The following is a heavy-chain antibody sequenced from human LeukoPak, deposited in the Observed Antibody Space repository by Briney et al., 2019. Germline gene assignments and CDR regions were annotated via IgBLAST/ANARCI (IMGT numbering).Heavy chain of an antibody. CDR1: GGTFSSYA. CDR3: AKSGYNRFDY. Sequence: ASVKVSCKASGGTFSSYAISWARQAPGQGLEWMGIINPSGGSTSYAQKFQGRVTMTRGMSTSTVYMELSSLRSEDTAVYYCAKSGYNRFDYWGQGTLVTVSS. D-gene: IGHD5-24*01. J-gene: IGHJ4*02. V-gene: IGHV1-46*01. CDR2: INPSGGST.